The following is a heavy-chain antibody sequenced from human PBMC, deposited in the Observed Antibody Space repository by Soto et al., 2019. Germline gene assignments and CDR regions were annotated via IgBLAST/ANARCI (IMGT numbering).Heavy chain of an antibody. J-gene: IGHJ4*02. V-gene: IGHV3-48*03. D-gene: IGHD2-15*01. CDR3: ARGTWWGGADS. Sequence: GGSLRLSCAASGFSFGDYEMNWVRQAPGKGLEWVSFMSGNGAADYYADAVKGRFTMSRDNANNSLYLQMTGLKDDDAAVYYCARGTWWGGADSWGQGILVTVSS. CDR1: GFSFGDYE. CDR2: MSGNGAAD.